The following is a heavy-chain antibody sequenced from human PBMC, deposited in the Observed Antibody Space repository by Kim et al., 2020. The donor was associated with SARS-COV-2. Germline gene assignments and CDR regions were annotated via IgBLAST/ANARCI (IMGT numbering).Heavy chain of an antibody. J-gene: IGHJ4*02. V-gene: IGHV4-61*07. Sequence: YNPSLKSRVTISVDTSKNQFSLKLSSVTAADTAVYYCAGRGSSGWHYFDYWGQGTLVTVSS. D-gene: IGHD6-19*01. CDR3: AGRGSSGWHYFDY.